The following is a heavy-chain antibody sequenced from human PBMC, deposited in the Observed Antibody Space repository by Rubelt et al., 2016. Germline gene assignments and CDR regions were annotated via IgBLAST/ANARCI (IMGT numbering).Heavy chain of an antibody. Sequence: GQLQQWGAGLLKPSETLSLTCAVYGGSFSGYYWSWIRQPPGKGLEWIGEINHSGSTNYNPSLKSRVTISVDTSKNQFSLKLSSVTAADTAVYYCARVATIFGVVINRYMDVWGKGTTVTVSS. CDR2: INHSGST. CDR3: ARVATIFGVVINRYMDV. CDR1: GGSFSGYY. D-gene: IGHD3-3*01. V-gene: IGHV4-34*01. J-gene: IGHJ6*03.